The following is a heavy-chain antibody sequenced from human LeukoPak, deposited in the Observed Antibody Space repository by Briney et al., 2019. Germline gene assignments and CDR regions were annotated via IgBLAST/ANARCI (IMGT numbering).Heavy chain of an antibody. V-gene: IGHV3-48*04. CDR3: ARDLNGSGSS. CDR1: GFTFSSYS. J-gene: IGHJ5*02. D-gene: IGHD3-10*01. CDR2: ISSGSSTI. Sequence: GGSLRLSCAASGFTFSSYSMNWVRQAPGKGLEWVSYISSGSSTIYYADSVRGRFTISRDNAKNSLYLQMNSLRAEDTAVYYCARDLNGSGSSWGQGTLVTVSS.